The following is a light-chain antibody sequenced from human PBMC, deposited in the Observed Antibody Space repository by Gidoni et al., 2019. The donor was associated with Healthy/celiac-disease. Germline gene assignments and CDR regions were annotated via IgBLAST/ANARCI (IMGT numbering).Light chain of an antibody. CDR2: AAS. CDR1: QGISNY. Sequence: DIQMTQSPSSLSASVGDIVTITCRASQGISNYLAWYQQKPGKVPKLLIYAASTLQSGVPSRFSGSGSGTDFTLTISSLQPADVATYSCQKYNSAPWTFGQGTKVEIK. J-gene: IGKJ1*01. V-gene: IGKV1-27*01. CDR3: QKYNSAPWT.